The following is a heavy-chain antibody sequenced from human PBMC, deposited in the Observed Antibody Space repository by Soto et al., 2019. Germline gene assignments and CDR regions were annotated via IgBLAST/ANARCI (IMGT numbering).Heavy chain of an antibody. CDR1: GFTFSSYA. D-gene: IGHD2-8*01. V-gene: IGHV3-30*04. J-gene: IGHJ4*02. Sequence: QVQLVESGGGVVQPGRSLRLSCAASGFTFSSYAMHWVRQAPGKGLEWVAVISYDGRNKYYADSVKGRFTISRDNSKNTLYLQMNSLIAEDTAVYYCARGGRYCTNGVCSNFDYWGQGTLVTVSS. CDR3: ARGGRYCTNGVCSNFDY. CDR2: ISYDGRNK.